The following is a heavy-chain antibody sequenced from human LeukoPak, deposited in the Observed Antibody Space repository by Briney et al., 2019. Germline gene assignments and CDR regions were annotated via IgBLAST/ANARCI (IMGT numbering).Heavy chain of an antibody. V-gene: IGHV3-23*01. J-gene: IGHJ5*02. Sequence: PGGSLRLSCAASGFTFSSYAMTWVRQAPGKGLEWVSDINGSGGRTNYADSVKGRFTISRDNSKNTLYLRMNSLRAEDTAVYYCAKVVLRYFESWFDPWGQGTLVTVSS. CDR2: INGSGGRT. CDR3: AKVVLRYFESWFDP. CDR1: GFTFSSYA. D-gene: IGHD3-9*01.